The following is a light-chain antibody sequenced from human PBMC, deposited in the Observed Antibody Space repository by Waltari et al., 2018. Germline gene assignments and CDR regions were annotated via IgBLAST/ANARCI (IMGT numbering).Light chain of an antibody. V-gene: IGKV3-15*01. J-gene: IGKJ4*01. CDR1: QSVSYN. Sequence: EIVMTQSPATLSVSPGERVTLSCRASQSVSYNLAWYQQKPGQAPRLLIYGTSTRATGIPARFSGSGSGTEFTLTISILQSEDLAVYYCQQYENWPPLTFGGGTKVEIK. CDR3: QQYENWPPLT. CDR2: GTS.